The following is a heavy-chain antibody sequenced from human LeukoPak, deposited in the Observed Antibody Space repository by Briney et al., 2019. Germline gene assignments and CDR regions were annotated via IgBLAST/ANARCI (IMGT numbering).Heavy chain of an antibody. J-gene: IGHJ1*01. D-gene: IGHD3-10*01. CDR1: GFTFSSYA. CDR2: ISGSGGST. CDR3: AKGQKLLFYYGYFQH. Sequence: GGSLRLSCAASGFTFSSYAMSWVRQAPGKGLEWVSAISGSGGSTYYADSVEGRFTISRDNSKNTLYLQMNSLRAEDTAVYYCAKGQKLLFYYGYFQHWGQGTLVTVSS. V-gene: IGHV3-23*01.